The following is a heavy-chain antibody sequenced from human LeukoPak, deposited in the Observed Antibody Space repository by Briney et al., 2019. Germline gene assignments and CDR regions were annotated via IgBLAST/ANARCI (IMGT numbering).Heavy chain of an antibody. CDR1: GFTFRSYG. Sequence: QPGGSLRLSWAASGFTFRSYGMHCVRQAPGKGLEWVAFIRYDGSNKYYADSVKGRFTISRDNSKNTLYLQMNSLRAEDTAVYYCAKVDIVVVPAAMPRGYYYYMDVSGKGTTVTVSS. V-gene: IGHV3-30*02. CDR2: IRYDGSNK. CDR3: AKVDIVVVPAAMPRGYYYYMDV. J-gene: IGHJ6*03. D-gene: IGHD2-2*01.